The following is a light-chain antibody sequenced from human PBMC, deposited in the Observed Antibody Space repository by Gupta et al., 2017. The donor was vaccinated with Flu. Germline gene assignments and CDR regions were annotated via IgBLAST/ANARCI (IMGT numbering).Light chain of an antibody. CDR3: QQYNSYPYS. V-gene: IGKV1-5*03. CDR1: QNIPNW. CDR2: KAS. J-gene: IGKJ2*01. Sequence: DIQMTQSPSTLPASVGDRVTITCRASQNIPNWLAWFQQKPGKAPKLLIYKASTLESGVPSRFSGSGSETEFTLTISSLQPDDFATYYCQQYNSYPYSFGQGTKLEIK.